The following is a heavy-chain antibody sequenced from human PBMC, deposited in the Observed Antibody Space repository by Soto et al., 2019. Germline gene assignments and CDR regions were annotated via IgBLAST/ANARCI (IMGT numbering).Heavy chain of an antibody. CDR3: TTPQEKRYCSSTSCLHYYYYGMDV. Sequence: GGSLRLSCAASGFTFSNAWMNWVRQAPGKGMEWVGRIKSKTDGGTTEYAAPVKGRFTISRDDSKNTLYLQMNSLKTEDTAVYYCTTPQEKRYCSSTSCLHYYYYGMDVWGQGTTVTVSS. J-gene: IGHJ6*02. CDR2: IKSKTDGGTT. D-gene: IGHD2-2*01. CDR1: GFTFSNAW. V-gene: IGHV3-15*07.